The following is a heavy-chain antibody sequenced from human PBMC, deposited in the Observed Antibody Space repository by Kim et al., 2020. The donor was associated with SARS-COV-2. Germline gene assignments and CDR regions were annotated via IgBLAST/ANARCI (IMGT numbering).Heavy chain of an antibody. CDR3: ARTGSSWYFDY. V-gene: IGHV5-51*01. CDR2: T. J-gene: IGHJ4*02. Sequence: TRYSPSFQGQVTISADKSISTAYLQWSSLKASDTAMYYCARTGSSWYFDYWGQGTLVTVSS. D-gene: IGHD6-13*01.